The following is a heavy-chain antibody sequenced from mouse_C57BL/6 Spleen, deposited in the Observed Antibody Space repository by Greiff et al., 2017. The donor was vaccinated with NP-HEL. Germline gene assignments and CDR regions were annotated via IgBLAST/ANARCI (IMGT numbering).Heavy chain of an antibody. V-gene: IGHV1-47*01. CDR1: GYTFTTYP. J-gene: IGHJ4*01. CDR2: FHTYNDDT. D-gene: IGHD1-1*01. CDR3: AINYYGSSYYAMDY. Sequence: VQLQQSGAELVKPGASVKMSCKASGYTFTTYPIEWMKQNHGKSLEWIGNFHTYNDDTKYNEKFKGKATLTVEKSSSTVYLELSRLTSDDSAVYYCAINYYGSSYYAMDYWGQGTSVTVSS.